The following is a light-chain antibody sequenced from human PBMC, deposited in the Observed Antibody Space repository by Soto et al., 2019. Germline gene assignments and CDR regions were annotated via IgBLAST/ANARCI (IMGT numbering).Light chain of an antibody. Sequence: DIQMTQSPSTLSASVVDRFTITFLASQSINNWLAWYQLKPGKAPKLLIFDASSLESGVPSRFSGSGSGTEFTLTISSLHPDDFATYFCQQYNTFSWTFGQGTKVDIK. V-gene: IGKV1-5*01. J-gene: IGKJ1*01. CDR2: DAS. CDR1: QSINNW. CDR3: QQYNTFSWT.